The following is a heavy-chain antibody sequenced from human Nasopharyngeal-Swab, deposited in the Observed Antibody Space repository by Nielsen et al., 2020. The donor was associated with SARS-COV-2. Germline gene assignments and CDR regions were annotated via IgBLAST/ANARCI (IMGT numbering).Heavy chain of an antibody. V-gene: IGHV3-48*02. CDR2: ISSSSTTI. Sequence: GESLKISCAASGFIFSTYNMNWVRQAPGKGLEWVSYISSSSTTIYYADSVKGRFTISRDNAKNSLYLQMNSLRDEDTAVYYRASNSGYNYGSPLDYWGQGTLVTVSS. D-gene: IGHD5-18*01. CDR1: GFIFSTYN. CDR3: ASNSGYNYGSPLDY. J-gene: IGHJ4*02.